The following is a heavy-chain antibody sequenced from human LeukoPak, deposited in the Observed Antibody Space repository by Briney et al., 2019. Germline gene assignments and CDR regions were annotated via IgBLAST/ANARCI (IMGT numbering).Heavy chain of an antibody. D-gene: IGHD6-13*01. Sequence: GGSLRLSCAASGFAVNSNYMSWVRQAPGKELEWVSLLYTGSDTNYADSVRGRFTISRDNSKNTLYLQMNSLRAEDTAVYYSARDPPRIAAAGTKAFDIWGQGTMVTVSS. CDR1: GFAVNSNY. J-gene: IGHJ3*02. V-gene: IGHV3-66*01. CDR3: ARDPPRIAAAGTKAFDI. CDR2: LYTGSDT.